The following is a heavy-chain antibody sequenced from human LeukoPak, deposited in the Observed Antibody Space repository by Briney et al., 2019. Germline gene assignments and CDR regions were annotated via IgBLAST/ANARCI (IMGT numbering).Heavy chain of an antibody. Sequence: GGSLRLSCAASGFTFSTYSMNWVRQAPGKGLEWVSSISSNSRYIYYADSMRGRFTISRDNAKNSLYLQMNSLRAEDTAVYYCAREIAAAGPSFDYWGQGTLVTVSS. CDR1: GFTFSTYS. V-gene: IGHV3-21*06. CDR2: ISSNSRYI. J-gene: IGHJ4*02. D-gene: IGHD6-13*01. CDR3: AREIAAAGPSFDY.